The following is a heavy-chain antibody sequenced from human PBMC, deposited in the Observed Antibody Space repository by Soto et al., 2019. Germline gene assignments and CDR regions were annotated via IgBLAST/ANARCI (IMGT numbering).Heavy chain of an antibody. J-gene: IGHJ4*01. CDR1: GGSITGFY. V-gene: IGHV4-59*01. Sequence: PSETLSLTCTVSGGSITGFYWSWIRQSPGKGLEWVGYIHHTGTTIYNPSLKSRVTISLDTSKSQFSLRLNSVTAADTAIYYCARGYYDDRSGSSGIDYWGEATLISVSS. CDR2: IHHTGTT. CDR3: ARGYYDDRSGSSGIDY. D-gene: IGHD3-22*01.